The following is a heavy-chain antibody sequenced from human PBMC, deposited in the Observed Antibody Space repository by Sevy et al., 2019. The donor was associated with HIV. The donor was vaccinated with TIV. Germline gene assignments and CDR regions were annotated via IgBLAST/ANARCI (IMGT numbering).Heavy chain of an antibody. CDR3: ALERLSSAVAEYFHN. J-gene: IGHJ1*01. V-gene: IGHV3-30-3*01. CDR2: ISFYGSNE. Sequence: GGSLRLSCAASGFTFNFFSMHWVRQAPGKGLEWVATISFYGSNEHYADSVKGRFTISRDNSKNSLFLQMNSLRADDSAVYYCALERLSSAVAEYFHNWGQGTLVTVSS. D-gene: IGHD1-1*01. CDR1: GFTFNFFS.